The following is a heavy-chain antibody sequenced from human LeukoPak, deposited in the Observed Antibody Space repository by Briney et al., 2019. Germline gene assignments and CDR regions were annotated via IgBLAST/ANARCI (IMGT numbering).Heavy chain of an antibody. CDR2: INTDGSTT. CDR1: GFTFSSYW. J-gene: IGHJ4*02. Sequence: GGSLRLSCAASGFTFSSYWMHWVRQAPGKGLVWVSRINTDGSTTNYADSVKGRFTISRDNAKNTLYLQMNSLRAEDTAVYYCGRVAEAAAFDYWGQGILVTVSS. V-gene: IGHV3-74*01. CDR3: GRVAEAAAFDY. D-gene: IGHD6-13*01.